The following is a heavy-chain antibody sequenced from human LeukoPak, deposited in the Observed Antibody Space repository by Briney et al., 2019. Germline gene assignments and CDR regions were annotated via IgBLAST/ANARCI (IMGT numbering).Heavy chain of an antibody. J-gene: IGHJ4*02. CDR3: ARGLGDKIDY. V-gene: IGHV3-7*01. CDR2: INQDGSEK. Sequence: GGSLRLSCAASGFTFSSYWMTWVRQAPGKGLEWVANINQDGSEKYYVDSVKGRFTISRDNAKNSLFLQMNSLRAEDRAVYYCARGLGDKIDYWGQGTLVTVSS. CDR1: GFTFSSYW. D-gene: IGHD3-16*01.